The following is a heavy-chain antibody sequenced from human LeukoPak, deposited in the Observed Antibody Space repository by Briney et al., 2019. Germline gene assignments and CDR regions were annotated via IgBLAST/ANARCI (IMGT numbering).Heavy chain of an antibody. D-gene: IGHD4-23*01. CDR1: GGSISSYY. V-gene: IGHV4-59*01. CDR2: IYYSGNT. Sequence: PSETLSLTCTVSGGSISSYYWNWLRQPPGKGLEWIGYIYYSGNTNYNHSLKSRVTISVDTSKNQFSLKLSSVTAADTAVYYCASGGSSYYYYYHHMDVWGKGTTVTVSS. CDR3: ASGGSSYYYYYHHMDV. J-gene: IGHJ6*03.